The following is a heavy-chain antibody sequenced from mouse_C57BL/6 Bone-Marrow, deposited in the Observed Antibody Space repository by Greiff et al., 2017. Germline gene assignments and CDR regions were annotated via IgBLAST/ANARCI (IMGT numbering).Heavy chain of an antibody. CDR3: ARFYYSNVYYAMDY. V-gene: IGHV5-6*01. CDR1: GFTFSSYG. D-gene: IGHD2-5*01. CDR2: ISSGGSYT. Sequence: EVQVVESGGDLVKPGGSLKLSCAASGFTFSSYGMSWVRQTPDKRLEWVATISSGGSYTYYPDSVKGRFTISKDNAKNTLYLQMSSLQSEDTAMYYCARFYYSNVYYAMDYWGQGTSVTVSS. J-gene: IGHJ4*01.